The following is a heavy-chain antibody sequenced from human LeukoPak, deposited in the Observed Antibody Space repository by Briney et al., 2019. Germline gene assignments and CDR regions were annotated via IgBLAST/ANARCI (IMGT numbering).Heavy chain of an antibody. Sequence: SGESLKISCKGSGYSFTSYWIGWVRQMPGKGLEWMGIIYPGDSDTRYSPSFQSQVTISADKSISTAYLQWSSLKASDTAMYYCARSSGSGSNGWYLDYWGQGTLVTVSS. CDR2: IYPGDSDT. J-gene: IGHJ4*02. V-gene: IGHV5-51*01. CDR1: GYSFTSYW. CDR3: ARSSGSGSNGWYLDY. D-gene: IGHD6-19*01.